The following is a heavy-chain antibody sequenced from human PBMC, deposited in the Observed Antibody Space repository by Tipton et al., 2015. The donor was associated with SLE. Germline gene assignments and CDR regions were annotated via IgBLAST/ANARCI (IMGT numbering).Heavy chain of an antibody. CDR2: INHSGST. J-gene: IGHJ4*02. Sequence: TLSLTCTVSGGSLSTYYWSWIRQPPGKGLEWIGEINHSGSTNYNPSLKSRVTISVDTSKNQFSLKLSSVTAADTAVYYCARSHCSSTSCYRYFDYWGQGTLVTVSS. V-gene: IGHV4-34*01. CDR1: GGSLSTYY. D-gene: IGHD2-2*02. CDR3: ARSHCSSTSCYRYFDY.